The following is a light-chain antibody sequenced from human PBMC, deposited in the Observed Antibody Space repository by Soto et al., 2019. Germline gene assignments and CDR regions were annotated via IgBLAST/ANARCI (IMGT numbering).Light chain of an antibody. J-gene: IGKJ3*01. CDR3: QQYGSSPIT. V-gene: IGKV3-20*01. CDR1: QSISSSY. CDR2: GAS. Sequence: EIVLTQSPGTLSLSPGERATLSCRASQSISSSYLAWYQQKPGQAPRLLIYGASNRATGIPDRFSGSGSGTDFTLTISRLGPEDVAVYYCQQYGSSPITFGPGTKVEI.